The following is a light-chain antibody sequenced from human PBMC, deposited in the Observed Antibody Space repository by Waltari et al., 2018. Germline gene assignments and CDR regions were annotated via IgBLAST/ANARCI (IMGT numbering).Light chain of an antibody. CDR1: QSVSSSY. V-gene: IGKV3D-7*01. CDR2: GAS. Sequence: EIVMTQSPATLSLSPGERATLPCRASQSVSSSYLSWYQQKPGQAPRLLIYGASTRATGIPARFSGSGSGTDFTLTISSLQPEDFAVYYCQQDYNLLWTFGQGTKVEIK. CDR3: QQDYNLLWT. J-gene: IGKJ1*01.